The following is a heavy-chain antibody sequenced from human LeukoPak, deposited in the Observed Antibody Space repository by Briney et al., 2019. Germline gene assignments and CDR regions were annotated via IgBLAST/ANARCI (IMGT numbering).Heavy chain of an antibody. CDR2: MNPNSGNT. J-gene: IGHJ4*02. CDR3: ARAPYVVVVVAATFNYFDY. CDR1: GYTFTSYD. V-gene: IGHV1-8*01. Sequence: ASVKVSCKASGYTFTSYDINWVRQATGQGLEWMGWMNPNSGNTGYAQKFQGRVTMTRNTSISTAYMELSSLRSEDTAVYYCARAPYVVVVVAATFNYFDYWGQGTLVTVSS. D-gene: IGHD2-15*01.